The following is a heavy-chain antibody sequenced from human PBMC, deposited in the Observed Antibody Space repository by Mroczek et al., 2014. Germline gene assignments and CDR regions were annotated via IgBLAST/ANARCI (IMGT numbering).Heavy chain of an antibody. V-gene: IGHV4-59*01. CDR1: GGSISSYY. CDR2: IYYSGST. Sequence: QVQLQESGPGLVKPSETLSLTCTVSGGSISSYYWSWIRQPPGKGLEWIGYIYYSGSTNYNPSLKSRVTISVDTSKNQFSLKLSSVTAADTAVYYCASLIHTYNWNDDPLLDAFDIWGQGTMVTVSS. J-gene: IGHJ3*02. D-gene: IGHD1-1*01. CDR3: ASLIHTYNWNDDPLLDAFDI.